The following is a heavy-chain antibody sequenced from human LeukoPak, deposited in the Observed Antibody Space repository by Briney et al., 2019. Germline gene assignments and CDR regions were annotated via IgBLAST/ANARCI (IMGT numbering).Heavy chain of an antibody. CDR1: GGSISSGSYY. CDR3: ARDNFQLVFDY. D-gene: IGHD6-13*01. V-gene: IGHV4-61*02. J-gene: IGHJ4*02. CDR2: IYTSGST. Sequence: PSQTLSLTCTVSGGSISSGSYYWSWIRQPAGKGLEGIGRIYTSGSTNYNPSLKSRVTISVDTSKNQFSLKLSSVTAADTAVYYCARDNFQLVFDYWGQGTLVTVSS.